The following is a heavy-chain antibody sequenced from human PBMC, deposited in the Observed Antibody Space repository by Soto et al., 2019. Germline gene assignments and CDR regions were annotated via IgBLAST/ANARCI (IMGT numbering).Heavy chain of an antibody. J-gene: IGHJ6*02. CDR1: GYSFTTYG. CDR3: ARDRLRKSATSYYFYGMDV. Sequence: GXSVKVSCKTSGYSFTTYGISWVRQAPGQGLEWMGWISPYNGYTNYAQRFQGRVTMTTDTSTSTAYMELRSLRSDDTAVFYCARDRLRKSATSYYFYGMDVWGQGTTVTVSS. V-gene: IGHV1-18*01. CDR2: ISPYNGYT. D-gene: IGHD3-16*01.